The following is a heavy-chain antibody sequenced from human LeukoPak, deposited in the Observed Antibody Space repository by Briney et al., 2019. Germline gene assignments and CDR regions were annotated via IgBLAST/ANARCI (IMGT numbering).Heavy chain of an antibody. Sequence: SETLSLTCTASGGSISRSDSYWGWIRQPPGEGLEWVASIYYSGSTYFNPSLKSRVAISIDTSKNQFSPKLTSVTAADTAVYFCVRRNYWGQGSLVTVSS. CDR1: GGSISRSDSY. CDR3: VRRNY. CDR2: IYYSGST. J-gene: IGHJ4*02. V-gene: IGHV4-39*01.